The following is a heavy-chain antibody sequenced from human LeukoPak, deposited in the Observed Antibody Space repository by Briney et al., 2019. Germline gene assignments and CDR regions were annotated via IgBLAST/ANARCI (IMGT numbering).Heavy chain of an antibody. J-gene: IGHJ4*02. Sequence: SVKVSCKASGGTFSSYAISWVRQAPGQGLEWMGGIIPIFGTANYAQKFQGRVTITADESTSTAYMKLSSLRSEDTAVYYCAIAEPIAAAGLFDYWGQGTLVTVSS. CDR3: AIAEPIAAAGLFDY. V-gene: IGHV1-69*13. CDR1: GGTFSSYA. CDR2: IIPIFGTA. D-gene: IGHD6-13*01.